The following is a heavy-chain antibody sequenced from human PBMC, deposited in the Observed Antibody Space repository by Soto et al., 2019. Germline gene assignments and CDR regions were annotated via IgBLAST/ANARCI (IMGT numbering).Heavy chain of an antibody. V-gene: IGHV3-23*01. CDR1: GFTPTTTP. Sequence: GGSLRLSCAGSGFTPTTTPLSWVRQAPGKGLEWVTTISGTASRTYYVDSVKGRFFISRDNSKNTVTLQMNNLTVDDTAGYYCATYFRYFDNWGQGPRVTVAS. D-gene: IGHD3-9*01. CDR3: ATYFRYFDN. CDR2: ISGTASRT. J-gene: IGHJ4*02.